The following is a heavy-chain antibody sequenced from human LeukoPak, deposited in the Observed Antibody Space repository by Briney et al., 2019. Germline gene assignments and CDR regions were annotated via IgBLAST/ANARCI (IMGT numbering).Heavy chain of an antibody. D-gene: IGHD6-25*01. CDR1: GFTFSSYG. CDR3: AKDQRKFELGH. CDR2: ISYDGSNK. Sequence: GRSVRLSCAASGFTFSSYGMHWVRQAPGKGLEWVAVISYDGSNKYYADSVKGRFTISRDNSKNTLYLQMNSLRAEDTAVYYCAKDQRKFELGHWGQGTLVTVSS. J-gene: IGHJ5*02. V-gene: IGHV3-30*18.